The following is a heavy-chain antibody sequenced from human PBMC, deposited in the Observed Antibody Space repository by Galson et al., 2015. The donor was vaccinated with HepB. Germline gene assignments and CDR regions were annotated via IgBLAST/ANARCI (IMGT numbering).Heavy chain of an antibody. CDR2: ISAYNGNT. J-gene: IGHJ2*01. CDR3: ARARGMKVATTPSDFRRSNWYFDL. Sequence: SVKVSCKASGYTFTSYGISWVRQAPGQGLEWMGWISAYNGNTNYAQKLQGRVTMTTDTSTSTAYMELRSLRSDDTAVYYCARARGMKVATTPSDFRRSNWYFDLWGRGTLVTVSS. CDR1: GYTFTSYG. D-gene: IGHD5-12*01. V-gene: IGHV1-18*01.